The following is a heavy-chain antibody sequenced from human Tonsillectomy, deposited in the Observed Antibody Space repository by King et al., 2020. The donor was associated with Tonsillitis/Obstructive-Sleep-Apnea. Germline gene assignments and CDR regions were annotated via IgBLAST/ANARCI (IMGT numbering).Heavy chain of an antibody. D-gene: IGHD3-22*01. J-gene: IGHJ4*02. CDR2: IYWDDDK. V-gene: IGHV2-5*02. CDR3: ANRRSGYYYFDY. CDR1: GFSLSTSGVG. Sequence: ITLKESGPTLVKPTQTLTLTCTFSGFSLSTSGVGVGWIRQPPGKALEWLALIYWDDDKRYSPSLKSRLTITKDTSKNQVVLTMTNMDPVDTATYYCANRRSGYYYFDYWGQGTLVTVSS.